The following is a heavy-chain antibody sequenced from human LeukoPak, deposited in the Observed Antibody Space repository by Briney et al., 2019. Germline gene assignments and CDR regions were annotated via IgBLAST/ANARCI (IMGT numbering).Heavy chain of an antibody. V-gene: IGHV3-23*01. CDR1: GFTFSSYW. J-gene: IGHJ4*02. Sequence: PGGSLRLSRAASGFTFSSYWMSWVRQAPGKGLEWVSTISGSGGSTYYADSVKGRFTISRDNSKNTLYLQMNSLRAEDTAVYYCAKDYDILTGYSRLYDYWGQGTLVTVSS. D-gene: IGHD3-9*01. CDR2: ISGSGGST. CDR3: AKDYDILTGYSRLYDY.